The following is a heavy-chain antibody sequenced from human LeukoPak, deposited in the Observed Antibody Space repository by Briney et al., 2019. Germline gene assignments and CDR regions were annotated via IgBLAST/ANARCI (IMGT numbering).Heavy chain of an antibody. D-gene: IGHD6-6*01. V-gene: IGHV3-48*01. CDR3: ARDSDPLVDY. CDR1: GFTFSSYS. CDR2: ISSSSSTI. Sequence: GGSLRLSCAASGFTFSSYSMNWVRQAPGKGLEWVSYISSSSSTIYYADSVKGRFTISRDNAKNSLYLQMNSLRAEDTAVYYCARDSDPLVDYWGQGTLATVSS. J-gene: IGHJ4*02.